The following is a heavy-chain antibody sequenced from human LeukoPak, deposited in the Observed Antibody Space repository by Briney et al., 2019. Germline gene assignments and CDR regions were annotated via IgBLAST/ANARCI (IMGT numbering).Heavy chain of an antibody. Sequence: SVKVSCKASGFTFTSSAMQWVRQARGQRLEWIGWIVVGSGNTNYAQKFQERVTITRDMSTSTAYMELSSLRSEDTAVYYCAAARAWELVNGFDYRGQGTLVTVSS. CDR3: AAARAWELVNGFDY. CDR1: GFTFTSSA. J-gene: IGHJ4*02. D-gene: IGHD1-26*01. CDR2: IVVGSGNT. V-gene: IGHV1-58*02.